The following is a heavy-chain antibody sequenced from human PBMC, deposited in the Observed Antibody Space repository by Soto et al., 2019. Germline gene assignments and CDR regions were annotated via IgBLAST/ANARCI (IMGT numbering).Heavy chain of an antibody. CDR3: ARLAVPAAVDY. Sequence: SETLSLTCTVSGGSIGSSSYYWGWIRQPPGKGLEWIGSIYYSGSTYYNPSLESRVTISVDTSKNQFSLKLSSVTAADTAVYYCARLAVPAAVDYWGQGTLVTVSS. D-gene: IGHD2-2*01. J-gene: IGHJ4*02. CDR1: GGSIGSSSYY. V-gene: IGHV4-39*01. CDR2: IYYSGST.